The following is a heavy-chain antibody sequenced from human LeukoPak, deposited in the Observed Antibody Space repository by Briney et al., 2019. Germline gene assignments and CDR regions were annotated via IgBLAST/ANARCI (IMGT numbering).Heavy chain of an antibody. CDR1: GYTFTNFY. CDR3: AREYSSSSGVFVY. V-gene: IGHV1-46*01. J-gene: IGHJ4*02. CDR2: INPSGGST. Sequence: ASVKVSCKASGYTFTNFYMHWVRQAPGQGLEWMGIINPSGGSTRYAQKFQGRVTMTRGTSTSTVYMEVSSLRSEDTAVYYCAREYSSSSGVFVYWGQGTLVTVSS. D-gene: IGHD6-6*01.